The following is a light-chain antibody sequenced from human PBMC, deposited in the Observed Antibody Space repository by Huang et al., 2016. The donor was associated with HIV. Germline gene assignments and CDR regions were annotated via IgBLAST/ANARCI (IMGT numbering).Light chain of an antibody. CDR1: QSVNNY. CDR2: DAS. J-gene: IGKJ3*01. CDR3: QQRSNWPPEFT. V-gene: IGKV3-11*01. Sequence: EIVLTQSPATLSLSPGENATISCRASQSVNNYLAWYQQKPGQAPRLLIFDASNRAPGVPDSVSVSGSGTDFPLTISSLELEDYAVYYCQQRSNWPPEFTFGPGTKVDIK.